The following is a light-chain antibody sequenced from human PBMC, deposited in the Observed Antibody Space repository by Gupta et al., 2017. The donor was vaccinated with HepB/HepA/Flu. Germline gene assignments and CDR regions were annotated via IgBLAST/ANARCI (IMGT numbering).Light chain of an antibody. V-gene: IGLV1-40*01. Sequence: SVLPPPPSVSGAPGQRVTISCTGSSSNIGAGSDVNWYQQFPRTAPKLLIYDNSNRPSGVPDRFSGSKSGTSASLAITGLQAEDEADYYCQSYDRGLSTYVFGTGTKVSVL. J-gene: IGLJ1*01. CDR2: DNS. CDR1: SSNIGAGSD. CDR3: QSYDRGLSTYV.